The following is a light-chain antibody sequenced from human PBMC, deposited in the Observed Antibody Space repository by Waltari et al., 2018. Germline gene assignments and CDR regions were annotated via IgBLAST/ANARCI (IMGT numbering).Light chain of an antibody. Sequence: DIQMTQSPSTLSASVGDTVTITCRASQSISNWLAWYQQKPGKAPNLLIYKASNLKSGVPSRFSGSGSGTEFTLTINSLQPGDFATYYCQQYNTYSSFGQGTKLEIK. CDR2: KAS. CDR3: QQYNTYSS. CDR1: QSISNW. J-gene: IGKJ2*01. V-gene: IGKV1-5*03.